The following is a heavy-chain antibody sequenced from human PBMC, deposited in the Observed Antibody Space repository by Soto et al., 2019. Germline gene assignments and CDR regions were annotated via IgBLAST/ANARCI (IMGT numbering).Heavy chain of an antibody. CDR1: GGSISSGGYS. J-gene: IGHJ3*02. CDR2: IYHSGST. CDR3: ARGHRMVECAFDI. Sequence: PSETLSLTCTVSGGSISSGGYSWSWIRQPPGKGLEWIGYIYHSGSTYYNPSLKSRVTISVDRSKNQFSLKLSSVTAADTAVYYCARGHRMVECAFDIWGQGTMVTVSS. D-gene: IGHD2-15*01. V-gene: IGHV4-30-2*01.